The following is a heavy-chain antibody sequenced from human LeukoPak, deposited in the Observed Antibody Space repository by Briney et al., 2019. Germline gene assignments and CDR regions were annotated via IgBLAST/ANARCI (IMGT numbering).Heavy chain of an antibody. D-gene: IGHD2-8*01. Sequence: GGSLRLSCAASGFTFSSYSMNWVRQAPGKGLEWVSSISSSSSYIYYADSVKGRFTISRDNAKNSLYLQMNSLRAEDTAIYFCAKSILLMVFAPGYWGQGTLVTVSS. J-gene: IGHJ4*02. CDR1: GFTFSSYS. CDR2: ISSSSSYI. CDR3: AKSILLMVFAPGY. V-gene: IGHV3-21*04.